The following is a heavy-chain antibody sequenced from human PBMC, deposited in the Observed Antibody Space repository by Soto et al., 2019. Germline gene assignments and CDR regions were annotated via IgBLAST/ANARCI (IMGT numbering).Heavy chain of an antibody. CDR2: IIPIFDTA. Sequence: QVQLVQSGAEVKKPGSSVKVSCKASGGTFSSYTINWGRQAPGQGLEWMGGIIPIFDTANYAQKFQGRVTITADESTSTSYMEVSSLRSEDTAVYYCARNGTLTGYSYGMDVWGQGTTVTVSS. CDR1: GGTFSSYT. CDR3: ARNGTLTGYSYGMDV. D-gene: IGHD1-1*01. V-gene: IGHV1-69*01. J-gene: IGHJ6*02.